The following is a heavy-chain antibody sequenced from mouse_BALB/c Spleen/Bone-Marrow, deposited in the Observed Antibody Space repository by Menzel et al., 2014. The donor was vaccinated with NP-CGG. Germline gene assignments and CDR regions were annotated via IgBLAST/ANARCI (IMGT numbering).Heavy chain of an antibody. Sequence: QAQLQQPGAELVKPGASVKLSCKASGYTFTSYYMYWVKQRPAPSLEWTGGINPSNGGTNFNEKFKSKATLTVDKSSSTAYVQRGSLTSEDSAVYYCTRGLRAWFVYWGQGTLVTVSA. CDR2: INPSNGGT. J-gene: IGHJ3*01. D-gene: IGHD3-1*01. CDR3: TRGLRAWFVY. CDR1: GYTFTSYY. V-gene: IGHV1S81*02.